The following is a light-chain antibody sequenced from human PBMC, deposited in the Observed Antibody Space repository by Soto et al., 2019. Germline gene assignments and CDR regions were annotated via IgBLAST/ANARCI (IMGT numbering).Light chain of an antibody. V-gene: IGKV3-20*01. CDR3: QQYGSSHT. CDR1: QSVSSSY. CDR2: GAA. J-gene: IGKJ1*01. Sequence: EIVLTQSPGTLSLSPGEIATLSCRSSQSVSSSYLAWYQQKPGQAPRLLIYGAASRATGIPDRFSGSGSGTDFTLTISRLEPEDFAVYYCQQYGSSHTFGQGTKVDIK.